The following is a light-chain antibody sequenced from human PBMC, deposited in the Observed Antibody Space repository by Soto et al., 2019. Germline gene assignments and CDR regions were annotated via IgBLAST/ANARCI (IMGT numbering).Light chain of an antibody. CDR2: GNN. Sequence: QSVLTQPPSASGTPGQRVTISWSGSSSNIASNNVNWYQQLPGAAPKLLIYGNNQWPSGVPDRFSGSKSGTSASLAISGLQSEDEADYYCAAWDDSLNGVVFGGGTKLTV. CDR1: SSNIASNN. V-gene: IGLV1-44*01. J-gene: IGLJ2*01. CDR3: AAWDDSLNGVV.